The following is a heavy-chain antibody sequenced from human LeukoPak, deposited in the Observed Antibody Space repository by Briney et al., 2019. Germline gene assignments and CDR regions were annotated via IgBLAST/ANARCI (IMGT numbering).Heavy chain of an antibody. V-gene: IGHV3-74*01. J-gene: IGHJ4*02. CDR1: GFTFSSYW. Sequence: GGPLRLSCAASGFTFSSYWMHWVRQAPGKGLVWVSRINSDGSSTSYADSVKGRFTISRDNAKNTLYLQMNSLRAEDTAVYYCARDRAAAAGEFDYWGQGTLVTVSS. D-gene: IGHD6-13*01. CDR3: ARDRAAAAGEFDY. CDR2: INSDGSST.